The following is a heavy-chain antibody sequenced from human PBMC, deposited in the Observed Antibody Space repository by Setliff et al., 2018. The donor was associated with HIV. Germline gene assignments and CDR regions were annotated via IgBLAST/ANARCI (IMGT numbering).Heavy chain of an antibody. CDR1: GYTLTGYY. CDR2: INPNSGGT. V-gene: IGHV1-2*04. J-gene: IGHJ4*02. CDR3: ARPMYYYDSSGYSD. D-gene: IGHD3-22*01. Sequence: AASVKVSCKASGYTLTGYYMHWVRQAPGQGLEWMGWINPNSGGTNYAQKFQGWVTMTRDTSISTAYMELSRLRSDDTAVYYCARPMYYYDSSGYSDWGQGTLVTVSS.